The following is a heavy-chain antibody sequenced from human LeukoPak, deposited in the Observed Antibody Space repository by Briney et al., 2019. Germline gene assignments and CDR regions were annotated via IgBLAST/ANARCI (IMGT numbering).Heavy chain of an antibody. Sequence: PSETLSLTCTVSGGSISSYYWSWIRQPPGKGLEWIGYIYYSGSTNYNPSLKSRVTISVDTSKNQFSRKLSSVTAADTAVYYCARLRGFSNWFDPWGQGTLVTVSS. J-gene: IGHJ5*02. CDR1: GGSISSYY. D-gene: IGHD3-22*01. CDR3: ARLRGFSNWFDP. V-gene: IGHV4-59*08. CDR2: IYYSGST.